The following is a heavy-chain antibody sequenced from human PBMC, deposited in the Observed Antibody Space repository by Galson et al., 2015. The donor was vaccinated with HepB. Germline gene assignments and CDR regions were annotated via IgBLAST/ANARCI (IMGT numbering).Heavy chain of an antibody. D-gene: IGHD5-12*01. V-gene: IGHV3-30-3*01. CDR3: AGGKNPGHDYRAVWFDP. CDR1: GFSLSPYA. J-gene: IGHJ5*02. Sequence: SLRLSCAASGFSLSPYAILWVRQAPGKGLEWVSTIFYDGSQKHYADSVTGRFTISRDNSTTTESLQMDSLTADDTALFFCAGGKNPGHDYRAVWFDPWGQGTQVIVSS. CDR2: IFYDGSQK.